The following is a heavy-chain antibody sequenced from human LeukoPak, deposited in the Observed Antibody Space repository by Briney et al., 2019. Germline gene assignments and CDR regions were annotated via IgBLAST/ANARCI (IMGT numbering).Heavy chain of an antibody. Sequence: ASVKVSCKASGYTFTGYYMHWVRQAPGQGLEWMGWINPNSGGTNYAQKFQGRVTMTRDTSISTAYMELSRLRSDDTAVYYCARVEYSSSSGYYYYYMDVWGKGTAVTVSS. CDR2: INPNSGGT. CDR3: ARVEYSSSSGYYYYYMDV. CDR1: GYTFTGYY. V-gene: IGHV1-2*02. D-gene: IGHD6-6*01. J-gene: IGHJ6*03.